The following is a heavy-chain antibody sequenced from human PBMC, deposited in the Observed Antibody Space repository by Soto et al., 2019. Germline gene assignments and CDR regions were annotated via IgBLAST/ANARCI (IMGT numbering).Heavy chain of an antibody. CDR3: ARKGGSDVVFDY. V-gene: IGHV4-34*01. CDR1: GGSFSGYY. Sequence: QVQLQQWGAGLLKPSETLSLTCAVYGGSFSGYYWSWIRQPPGKGLEWIGEINHSGSTNYNPSLKSRVTISVDTSKNQFSLKLSSVTAADTAVYYCARKGGSDVVFDYWGQGTLVTVSS. CDR2: INHSGST. J-gene: IGHJ4*02. D-gene: IGHD5-12*01.